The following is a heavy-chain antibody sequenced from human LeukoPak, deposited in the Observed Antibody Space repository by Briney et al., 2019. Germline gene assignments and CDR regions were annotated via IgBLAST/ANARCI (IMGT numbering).Heavy chain of an antibody. D-gene: IGHD2-2*01. CDR3: ARQKILYQLLFDP. V-gene: IGHV5-51*01. CDR2: IYPGDSDT. CDR1: GYSFTSYW. J-gene: IGHJ5*02. Sequence: GESLKISCKGSGYSFTSYWIGWVRQMPGKGLEWMGIIYPGDSDTRYSPSLQGQVTISADKSISTAYLQWSSLKASDTAMYYCARQKILYQLLFDPWGQGTLVTVSS.